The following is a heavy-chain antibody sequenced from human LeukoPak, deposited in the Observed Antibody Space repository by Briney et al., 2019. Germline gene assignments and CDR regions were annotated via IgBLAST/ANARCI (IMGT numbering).Heavy chain of an antibody. CDR2: ISAHNGNT. J-gene: IGHJ4*02. D-gene: IGHD6-19*01. CDR1: GYSFSTYG. Sequence: ASVKVSCKASGYSFSTYGVSWVRQAPGQGLEWVGWISAHNGNTIYAQSFQGRVTMTTDTSTNTAYMELRSLRSDDTAIFYCARDWGGIEVTGSQFDYWGQGTLVTVSS. V-gene: IGHV1-18*01. CDR3: ARDWGGIEVTGSQFDY.